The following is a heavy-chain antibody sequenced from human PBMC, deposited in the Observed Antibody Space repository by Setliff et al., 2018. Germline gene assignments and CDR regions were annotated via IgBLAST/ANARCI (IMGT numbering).Heavy chain of an antibody. D-gene: IGHD1-26*01. CDR3: ARDASASDGRNAFDI. CDR1: GGSISDNGYF. CDR2: IYFGGNT. V-gene: IGHV4-39*07. Sequence: SETLSLTCTVPGGSISDNGYFWGWVRQPPGKGLEWIGNIYFGGNTYFNPSFKGRVTMSIDTSNSQFSLKLSSVTAADTAIYYCARDASASDGRNAFDIWGQGTMVTVS. J-gene: IGHJ3*02.